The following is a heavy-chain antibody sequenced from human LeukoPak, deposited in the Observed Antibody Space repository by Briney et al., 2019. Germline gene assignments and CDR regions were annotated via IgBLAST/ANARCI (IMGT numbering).Heavy chain of an antibody. CDR3: ARRNGYSSHFDY. V-gene: IGHV4-38-2*02. D-gene: IGHD5-18*01. J-gene: IGHJ4*02. Sequence: PSETLSLTCTVSGYSISSGYYWGWIRQPPGKGLEWIGSIYHSGSTYYNPSLKSRVTISVDTSKNQFSLKLSSVTAADTAVYYCARRNGYSSHFDYRGQGTLVTVSS. CDR2: IYHSGST. CDR1: GYSISSGYY.